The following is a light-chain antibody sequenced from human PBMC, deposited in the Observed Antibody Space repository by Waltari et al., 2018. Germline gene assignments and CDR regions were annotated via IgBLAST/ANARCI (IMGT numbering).Light chain of an antibody. CDR1: QRISSSY. J-gene: IGKJ1*01. V-gene: IGKV3-20*01. CDR2: GAA. Sequence: EIVLTQSPGTLSLSPGERATLSCRASQRISSSYLAWYQQKPGQAPRLLIYGAARRATDIPDRCIGGGSGTNFTLTISRLEPEDFAVYYCQQFGISVWTFGQGAKVEIK. CDR3: QQFGISVWT.